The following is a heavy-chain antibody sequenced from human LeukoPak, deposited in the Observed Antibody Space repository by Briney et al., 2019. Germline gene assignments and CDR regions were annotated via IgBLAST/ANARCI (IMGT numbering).Heavy chain of an antibody. CDR3: ARRYISSSLDY. V-gene: IGHV1-18*01. Sequence: ASVKVSCKASGYTFTSYGISWVRQAPGQGLEWMGWISAYNGNTNYAQKLQGRVTMTTDTSTSTVYMELRSLRSDDTAVYYCARRYISSSLDYWGQGTLVTVSS. CDR2: ISAYNGNT. D-gene: IGHD6-13*01. CDR1: GYTFTSYG. J-gene: IGHJ4*02.